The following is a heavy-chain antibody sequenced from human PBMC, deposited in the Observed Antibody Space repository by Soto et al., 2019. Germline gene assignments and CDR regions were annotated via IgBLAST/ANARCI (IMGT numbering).Heavy chain of an antibody. CDR2: INPTSGGT. CDR1: GYTFTGYY. J-gene: IGHJ3*02. D-gene: IGHD3-22*01. V-gene: IGHV1-2*02. CDR3: AAYDYDSSGYFSHAFDI. Sequence: QVQLVQSGAEVKKPGASVKVSCKASGYTFTGYYMHWVRQAPGHGLDGMGWINPTSGGTNYAQKFQGRVTMTRDTSISTAYRELSRLRSDDTAVYYCAAYDYDSSGYFSHAFDIWGQGTMVTVSS.